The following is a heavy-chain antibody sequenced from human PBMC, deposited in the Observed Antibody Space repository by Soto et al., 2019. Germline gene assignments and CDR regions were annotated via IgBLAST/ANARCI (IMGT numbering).Heavy chain of an antibody. V-gene: IGHV4-59*01. CDR1: GGSISSYY. Sequence: SETLSLTCTVSGGSISSYYWSWIRQPPGKGLEWIGYIYYSGSTNYNPSLKSRVTISVDTSKNQFSLKLSSVTAADTAVYYCARDVEEGGYYYGMDVWGQGTTVTVSS. CDR3: ARDVEEGGYYYGMDV. CDR2: IYYSGST. J-gene: IGHJ6*02. D-gene: IGHD1-1*01.